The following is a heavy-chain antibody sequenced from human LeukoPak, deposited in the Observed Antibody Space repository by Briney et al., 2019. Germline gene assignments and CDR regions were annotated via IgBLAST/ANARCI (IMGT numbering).Heavy chain of an antibody. Sequence: ASVKVSCKASGYTFTSYYMRWVRQAPGQGLEWMGIINPSGGSTRYAQKFQGRVTMTRDTPTSTVYMELSSLRSEDTAVYYCARGEWELRVDYWGQGTLVTVSS. CDR3: ARGEWELRVDY. V-gene: IGHV1-46*01. CDR2: INPSGGST. J-gene: IGHJ4*02. CDR1: GYTFTSYY. D-gene: IGHD1-26*01.